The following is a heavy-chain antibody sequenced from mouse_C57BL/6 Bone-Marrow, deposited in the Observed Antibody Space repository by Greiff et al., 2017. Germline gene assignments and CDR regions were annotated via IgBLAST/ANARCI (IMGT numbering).Heavy chain of an antibody. J-gene: IGHJ3*01. CDR1: GFSLTSYA. CDR2: IWTGGGP. CDR3: ARTHYYGSSGFAY. Sequence: VMLVESGPGLVAPSQSLSITCTVSGFSLTSYAISWVRQPPGKGLEWLGVIWTGGGPTYNSALKSSLGISKDNSKSQVFLKMNRLQTDDTARYYCARTHYYGSSGFAYWGQGTLVTVSA. D-gene: IGHD1-1*01. V-gene: IGHV2-9-1*01.